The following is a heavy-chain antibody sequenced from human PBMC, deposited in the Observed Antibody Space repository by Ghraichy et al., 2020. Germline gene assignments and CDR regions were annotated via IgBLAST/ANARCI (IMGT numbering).Heavy chain of an antibody. CDR2: GFYSGHT. D-gene: IGHD3-3*01. CDR3: AAGSGWLDF. CDR1: GGSITGYY. V-gene: IGHV4-59*01. Sequence: SETLSLTCTVSGGSITGYYWSWIRQPPGKGLECIGYGFYSGHTNYSPSLTSRVSISVDTSKNQFSLKVSSVTTADTAVYYCAAGSGWLDFWSQGTLVTVSS. J-gene: IGHJ5*01.